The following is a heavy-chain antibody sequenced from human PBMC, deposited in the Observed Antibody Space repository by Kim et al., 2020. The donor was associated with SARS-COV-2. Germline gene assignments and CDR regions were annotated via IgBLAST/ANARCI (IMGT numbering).Heavy chain of an antibody. CDR1: GISNFW. V-gene: IGHV3-7*01. Sequence: GGSLRLSCVGSGISNFWMNWVRQASGKGLEWVANIKGDGSETYYVDSVKGRFTVSRDNAKNSLYLQMNSLRAEDTAVYYCTMGHYTSWGQGTLVTVSS. D-gene: IGHD3-10*01. J-gene: IGHJ5*02. CDR3: TMGHYTS. CDR2: IKGDGSET.